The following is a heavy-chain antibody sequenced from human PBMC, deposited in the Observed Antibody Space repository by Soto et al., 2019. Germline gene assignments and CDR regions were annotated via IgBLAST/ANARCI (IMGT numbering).Heavy chain of an antibody. Sequence: VGSLRLSCAASVFTFSSYGMHCVRQAPGKGLEWVAVISYDGSNKYYADSVKGRFTISRDNSKNTLYLQMNSLRAEDTAVYYCAKSNGVWQDYYYYGMEVWGQGTTVNVTS. CDR2: ISYDGSNK. D-gene: IGHD2-8*01. CDR3: AKSNGVWQDYYYYGMEV. CDR1: VFTFSSYG. V-gene: IGHV3-30*18. J-gene: IGHJ6*02.